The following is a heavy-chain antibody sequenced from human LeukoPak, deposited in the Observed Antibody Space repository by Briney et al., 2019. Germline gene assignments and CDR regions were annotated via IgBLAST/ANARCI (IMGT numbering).Heavy chain of an antibody. CDR2: ISWNSGSI. J-gene: IGHJ4*02. CDR3: ARDARRYSSGWHIDY. Sequence: GGSLRLSCAASGFTSDDYAMHWVRQAPGKGLEWVSGISWNSGSIGYADSVKGRFTISRDNAKNSLYLQMNSLRAEDTAVYYCARDARRYSSGWHIDYWGQGTLVTVSS. V-gene: IGHV3-9*02. D-gene: IGHD6-19*01. CDR1: GFTSDDYA.